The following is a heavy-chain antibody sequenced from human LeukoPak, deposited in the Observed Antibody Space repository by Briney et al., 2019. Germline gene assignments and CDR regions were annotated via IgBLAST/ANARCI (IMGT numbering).Heavy chain of an antibody. CDR2: IYSGGST. V-gene: IGHV3-66*01. CDR1: GFTVSSNY. D-gene: IGHD1-26*01. CDR3: ARDLVGATTQFGDYYYYGMDV. J-gene: IGHJ6*02. Sequence: PGGSLRLSCAASGFTVSSNYMSWVRQAPGKGLEWVSVIYSGGSTYYAASVKGRFTISRDNSKNTLYLQMNSLRAEDTAVYYCARDLVGATTQFGDYYYYGMDVWGQGTTVTVSS.